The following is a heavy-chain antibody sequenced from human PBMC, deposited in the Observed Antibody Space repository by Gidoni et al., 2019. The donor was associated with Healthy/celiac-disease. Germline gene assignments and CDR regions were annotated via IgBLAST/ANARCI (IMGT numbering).Heavy chain of an antibody. V-gene: IGHV4-34*01. D-gene: IGHD3-10*01. Sequence: QLQRQQCRAGRSQPPETMSLTCAVDCGSFRGYYLSCIRQPPGKGLEWIGEITHSGSSNYNPSLKSRVTISADTSKNQFSLKLSSVTAAETAVYYCARGRGLSYYGSGGYSYLFDPWGQGALVTVSS. CDR3: ARGRGLSYYGSGGYSYLFDP. J-gene: IGHJ5*02. CDR1: CGSFRGYY. CDR2: ITHSGSS.